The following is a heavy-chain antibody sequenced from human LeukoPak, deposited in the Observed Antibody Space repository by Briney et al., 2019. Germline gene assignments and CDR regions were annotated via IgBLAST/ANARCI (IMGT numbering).Heavy chain of an antibody. CDR3: ARHRLPGPLHDFDY. V-gene: IGHV4-39*01. CDR2: IYYSGDT. J-gene: IGHJ4*02. Sequence: SDTLSLTCSVSGDSSDSSFYYWGWIRQPPGKGLEWIGSIYYSGDTYYNASLKSRVTMSVDAPKNQFSLNLRSVTAADTAVYYCARHRLPGPLHDFDYWGQGTLVTVSS. D-gene: IGHD5-24*01. CDR1: GDSSDSSFYY.